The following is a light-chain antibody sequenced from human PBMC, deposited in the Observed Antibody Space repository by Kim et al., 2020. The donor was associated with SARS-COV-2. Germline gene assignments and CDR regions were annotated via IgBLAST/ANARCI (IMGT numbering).Light chain of an antibody. CDR3: QSADSSGLYWV. CDR2: KDT. CDR1: TLPKQY. Sequence: SYELTQSPSVSVSPGQTARITCSGDTLPKQYAHWYQQRPGQAPALVIFKDTERPSGIPERFSGSSSGTKVTLTISGVQAEDEADYYCQSADSSGLYWVFGGGTKLTVL. J-gene: IGLJ3*02. V-gene: IGLV3-25*03.